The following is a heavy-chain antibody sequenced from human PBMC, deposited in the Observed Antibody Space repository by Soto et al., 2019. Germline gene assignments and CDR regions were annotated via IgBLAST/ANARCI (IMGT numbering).Heavy chain of an antibody. CDR1: GFSFSYYG. CDR3: AKGGSFDI. Sequence: PGGSLRLSCAASGFSFSYYGLHWVRQAPGKGLEWLALITHDGYNRYYADSVKGRFTISRDNSKNTIFLQMNSLKSEDTAVYYCAKGGSFDIWGRGTPVIVSS. J-gene: IGHJ4*02. V-gene: IGHV3-30*18. CDR2: ITHDGYNR. D-gene: IGHD6-6*01.